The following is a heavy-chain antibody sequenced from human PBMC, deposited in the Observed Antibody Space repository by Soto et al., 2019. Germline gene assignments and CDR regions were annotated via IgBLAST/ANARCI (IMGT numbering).Heavy chain of an antibody. CDR2: IIPIFGTA. Sequence: VASVKVSCKASGGTFSSYAISWVRQAPGQGLEWMGGIIPIFGTANYAQKFQGRVTITADESTSTAYMELSSLRSEDTAVYYCARGGVVGATQPLDYWGQGTLVTVGS. CDR1: GGTFSSYA. D-gene: IGHD1-26*01. V-gene: IGHV1-69*13. J-gene: IGHJ4*02. CDR3: ARGGVVGATQPLDY.